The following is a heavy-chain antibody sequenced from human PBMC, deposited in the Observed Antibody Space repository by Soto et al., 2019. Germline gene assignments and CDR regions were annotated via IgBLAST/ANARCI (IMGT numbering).Heavy chain of an antibody. CDR1: GFTFSSHG. D-gene: IGHD3-9*01. Sequence: ASVKVSCKASGFTFSSHGFSWVRQAPGQGLERMGWISSYNGERNFAQKFQGRVTMTTDTSTSTASMELRGLRSDDTAVYYCTIFGQYDVLTGYVSFYYGMDVWGQGTMVTVSS. V-gene: IGHV1-18*01. CDR2: ISSYNGER. CDR3: TIFGQYDVLTGYVSFYYGMDV. J-gene: IGHJ6*02.